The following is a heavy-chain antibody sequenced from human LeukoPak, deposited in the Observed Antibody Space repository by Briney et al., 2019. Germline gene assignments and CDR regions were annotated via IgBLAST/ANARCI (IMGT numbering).Heavy chain of an antibody. CDR2: INHSGST. J-gene: IGHJ4*02. V-gene: IGHV4-34*01. CDR3: ARRGWKWLVRTTYYFDY. Sequence: SETLSLTCAVYGGSFSGYYWSWIRQPPGKGLEWIGEINHSGSTNYNPPLKSRVTISVDTSKNQFSLKLSSVTAADTAVYYCARRGWKWLVRTTYYFDYWGQGTLVTVSS. CDR1: GGSFSGYY. D-gene: IGHD6-19*01.